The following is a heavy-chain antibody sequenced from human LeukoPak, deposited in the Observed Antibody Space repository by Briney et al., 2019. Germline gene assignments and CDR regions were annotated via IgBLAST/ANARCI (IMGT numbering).Heavy chain of an antibody. V-gene: IGHV3-23*01. CDR2: ISGGSNNI. CDR1: GFTFSSYA. D-gene: IGHD3-3*01. CDR3: AKDQGAAIFGMIIPDWYFDL. Sequence: GGSLRLSCAASGFTFSSYAMNWVRQAPGKGLEWVSSISGGSNNINYAGSVKGRFTTSRDNSQNTLYLQMNSLRADDTAVYYCAKDQGAAIFGMIIPDWYFDLWGRGTLVTVSS. J-gene: IGHJ2*01.